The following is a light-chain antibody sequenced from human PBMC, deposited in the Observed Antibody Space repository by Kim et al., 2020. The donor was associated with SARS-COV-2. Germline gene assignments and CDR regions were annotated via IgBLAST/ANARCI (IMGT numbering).Light chain of an antibody. V-gene: IGLV1-51*01. Sequence: QSVLTQPPSISAAPGQRVTISCSGIGIGYTSWYRHIAGIGVQFVLFGEGVRPSGIPDRFSGVLSDTSTTLVIADLQSGDEADYFCATWDVSADVMVFGGGTQLTVL. CDR1: GIGY. CDR2: GEG. J-gene: IGLJ3*02. CDR3: ATWDVSADVMV.